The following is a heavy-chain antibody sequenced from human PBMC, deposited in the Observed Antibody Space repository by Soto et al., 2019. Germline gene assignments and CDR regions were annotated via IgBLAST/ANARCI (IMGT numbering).Heavy chain of an antibody. D-gene: IGHD2-21*02. J-gene: IGHJ4*02. Sequence: GASVKVSCKASGYTFSNYGIHWVRQPPGQRLEWMGWINAGNGNTKYSQKFQGRVTITRDTSASTAYMELSSLRSEDTAVYYCARSIVVVTAADYWGQGTLVTVS. V-gene: IGHV1-3*01. CDR3: ARSIVVVTAADY. CDR2: INAGNGNT. CDR1: GYTFSNYG.